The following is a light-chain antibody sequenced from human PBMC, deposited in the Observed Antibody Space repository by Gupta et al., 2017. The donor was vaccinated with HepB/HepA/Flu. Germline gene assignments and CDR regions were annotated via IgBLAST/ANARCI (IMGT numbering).Light chain of an antibody. CDR2: GAS. CDR1: QSVNSNY. J-gene: IGKJ1*01. CDR3: QQYGSSPRT. V-gene: IGKV3-20*01. Sequence: IVMTQSPGTLSLSPGERATLLCRASQSVNSNYLAWYQQKPGQAPRLLIYGASSRAAGIPDRFSGSGSGTDFTLTVSRLEPEDFAVYYCQQYGSSPRTFGQGTTVEIK.